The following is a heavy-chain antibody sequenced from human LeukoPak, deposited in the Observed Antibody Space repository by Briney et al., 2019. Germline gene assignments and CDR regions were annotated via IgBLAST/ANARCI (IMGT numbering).Heavy chain of an antibody. CDR2: VYNGGTT. V-gene: IGHV4-4*07. J-gene: IGHJ4*02. CDR3: ARGGAYYFSFDS. D-gene: IGHD3-22*01. Sequence: SETLSLTCSVSGGSTSTHYWTWIRQPAGKGLEWIGRVYNGGTTNYNPSLKSRVTMSVDTSNHQFSLRLSPVTAADTAVYYCARGGAYYFSFDSWGQGILVTVSS. CDR1: GGSTSTHY.